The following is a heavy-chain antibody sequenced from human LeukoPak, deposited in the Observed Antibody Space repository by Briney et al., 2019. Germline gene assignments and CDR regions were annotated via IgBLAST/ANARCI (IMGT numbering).Heavy chain of an antibody. V-gene: IGHV4-59*01. Sequence: SETLSLTCTVSGGSISSYYWSWIRQPPGKGLEWIGYIYYSGSTNYNPSLKSRVTISVDTSKNQFSRKLSSVTAADTAVYYCARGSSSSALYYYFDYWGQGTLVTVSS. CDR1: GGSISSYY. J-gene: IGHJ4*02. D-gene: IGHD2-2*01. CDR2: IYYSGST. CDR3: ARGSSSSALYYYFDY.